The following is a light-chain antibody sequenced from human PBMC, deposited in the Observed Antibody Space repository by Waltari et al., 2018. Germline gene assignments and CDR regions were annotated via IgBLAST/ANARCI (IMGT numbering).Light chain of an antibody. Sequence: ETVLTQSPATLSLSPGERATLSCKASQNVDRYLAWYQQKPGQAPRLLIYDTSNRATGIPVRFSGSGSGTGFTLTISSLEPEDFAVYYCQQRKNWPPLTFGGGTKVEIK. V-gene: IGKV3-11*01. CDR2: DTS. CDR3: QQRKNWPPLT. J-gene: IGKJ4*01. CDR1: QNVDRY.